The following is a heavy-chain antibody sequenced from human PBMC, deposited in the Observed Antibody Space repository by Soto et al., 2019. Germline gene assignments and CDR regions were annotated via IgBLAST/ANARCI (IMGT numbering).Heavy chain of an antibody. CDR3: ATQEVGGSYVYTFDP. J-gene: IGHJ5*02. CDR2: IYNTGSPNYNT. Sequence: SETLSLTCTVSGGSISTYYWSWIRQPPGKGLEWIGYIYNTGSPNYNTNYNPSLKSRVTISVDTSKNQFSLKLSSVTAADTAVYYCATQEVGGSYVYTFDPWGQGTLVTVSS. D-gene: IGHD1-26*01. CDR1: GGSISTYY. V-gene: IGHV4-59*01.